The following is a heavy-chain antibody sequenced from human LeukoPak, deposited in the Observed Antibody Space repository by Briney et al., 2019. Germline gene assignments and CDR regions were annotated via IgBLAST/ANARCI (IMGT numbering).Heavy chain of an antibody. CDR3: ARIYCSSTSCSGMDV. D-gene: IGHD2-2*01. Sequence: GASVKVSCKASGYTFTGYYMHWVRQAPGQGLEWMGWINPNSGGTNYAQKFQGRVTMTRDTSISTAYMELSRLRSDDTAVYYCARIYCSSTSCSGMDVWGKGTTVTISS. V-gene: IGHV1-2*02. J-gene: IGHJ6*03. CDR1: GYTFTGYY. CDR2: INPNSGGT.